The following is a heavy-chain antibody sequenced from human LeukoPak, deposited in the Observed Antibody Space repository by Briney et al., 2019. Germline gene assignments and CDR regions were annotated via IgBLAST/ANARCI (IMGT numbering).Heavy chain of an antibody. V-gene: IGHV4-59*01. J-gene: IGHJ4*02. Sequence: SETLSLTCTVSGASISSYYWSWIRQPPGKGLEWIGYIYYSGSTHYSPALKSRVTISVDTSKNQFSLDLSSVTAADTAVYYCASGPYPAAGTDHQFDYWGQGTLVTVSS. CDR3: ASGPYPAAGTDHQFDY. CDR1: GASISSYY. CDR2: IYYSGST. D-gene: IGHD6-13*01.